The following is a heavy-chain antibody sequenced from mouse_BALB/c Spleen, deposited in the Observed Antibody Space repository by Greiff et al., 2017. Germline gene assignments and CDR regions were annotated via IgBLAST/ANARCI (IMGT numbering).Heavy chain of an antibody. D-gene: IGHD1-1*01. V-gene: IGHV2-6-7*01. Sequence: VQLQQSGPGLVAPSQSLSITCTVSGFSLTGYGVNWVRQPPGKGLEWLGMIWGDGSTDYNSALKSRLSISKDNSKSQVFLKMNSLQTDDTARYYCARDYGSREDAMDYWGQGTSVTVSS. CDR2: IWGDGST. CDR3: ARDYGSREDAMDY. J-gene: IGHJ4*01. CDR1: GFSLTGYG.